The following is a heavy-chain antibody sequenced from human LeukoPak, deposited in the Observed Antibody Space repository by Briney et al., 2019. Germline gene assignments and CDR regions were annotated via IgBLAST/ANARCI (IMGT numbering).Heavy chain of an antibody. Sequence: GGSLRLSCSASGFTFSSYAMHWVRQAPGKGLEYVSAISSNGGSTYYADSVKGRFTISRDNSENTLYLQMSSLRAEDTAVYYCVKHTYSSGLHFDYWGQGTLVTVSS. CDR3: VKHTYSSGLHFDY. J-gene: IGHJ4*02. D-gene: IGHD6-19*01. CDR1: GFTFSSYA. CDR2: ISSNGGST. V-gene: IGHV3-64D*06.